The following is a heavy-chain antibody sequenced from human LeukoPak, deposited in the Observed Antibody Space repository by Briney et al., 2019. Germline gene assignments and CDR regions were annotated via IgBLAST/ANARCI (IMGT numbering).Heavy chain of an antibody. D-gene: IGHD3-22*01. CDR1: GFTFSSYA. CDR2: ISYDGSNK. J-gene: IGHJ5*02. V-gene: IGHV3-30-3*01. Sequence: GGSLRLSCAASGFTFSSYAMHWVRQAPGKGLEWVAVISYDGSNKYYADSVKGRFTISRDNAKNSLYLQMNSLRAEDTAVYFCARYNSAYSSPPWGQGTLVTVSS. CDR3: ARYNSAYSSPP.